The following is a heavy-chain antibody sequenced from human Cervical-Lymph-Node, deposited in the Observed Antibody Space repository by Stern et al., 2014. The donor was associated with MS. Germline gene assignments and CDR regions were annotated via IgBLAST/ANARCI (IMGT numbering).Heavy chain of an antibody. J-gene: IGHJ6*02. CDR1: GFIFDDYG. V-gene: IGHV3-20*02. CDR3: ARAFCTGGVCYSFPFYGMDV. Sequence: EMQLVESGGGVVRPGGSLRLSFAASGFIFDDYGMSWVRQVPGKGPAWGPAINYTGGSTDYAASVKGRFTISRDNAKKSLYLRMNSLRVEDTAVYHCARAFCTGGVCYSFPFYGMDVWGQGTTVTVSS. D-gene: IGHD2-8*02. CDR2: INYTGGST.